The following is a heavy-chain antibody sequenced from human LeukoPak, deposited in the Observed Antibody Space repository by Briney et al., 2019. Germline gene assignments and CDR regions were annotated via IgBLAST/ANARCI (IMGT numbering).Heavy chain of an antibody. CDR3: ATSPMWFGELFGSYYMDV. CDR1: RGSTSTYY. Sequence: SETLSLTCTVSRGSTSTYYWSWIRQPAGKGLEWIGRIYPSGNTNFNPSLMSRVTMSIDTSKNQFSLKLSSVTAADTAVYYCATSPMWFGELFGSYYMDVWGKGTTVTISS. D-gene: IGHD3-10*01. J-gene: IGHJ6*03. V-gene: IGHV4-4*07. CDR2: IYPSGNT.